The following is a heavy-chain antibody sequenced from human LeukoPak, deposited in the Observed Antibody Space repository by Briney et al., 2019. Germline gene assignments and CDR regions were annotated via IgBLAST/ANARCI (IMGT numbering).Heavy chain of an antibody. V-gene: IGHV3-30*18. CDR3: AKGRAAAGFYYFDY. J-gene: IGHJ4*02. Sequence: GGSLRLSCAASGFTFSSYSMNWVRQAPGKGLEWVAVISYDGSNKYYADSVKGRFTISRDNSKNTLYLQMNSLRAEDTAVYYCAKGRAAAGFYYFDYWGQGTLVTVSS. CDR2: ISYDGSNK. CDR1: GFTFSSYS. D-gene: IGHD6-13*01.